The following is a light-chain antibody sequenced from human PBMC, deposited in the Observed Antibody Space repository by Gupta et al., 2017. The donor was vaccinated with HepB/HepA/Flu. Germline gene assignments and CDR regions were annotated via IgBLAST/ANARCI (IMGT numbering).Light chain of an antibody. Sequence: EIAMSPSPATLSVSPGERATHSSMASRSVSSNLAWYQQKPGQAPRLLIYGASNRATGIPARFSGSGSGTELTLTISSLQAEDVAVDDCLQDNNWPLTFGGGTKVEIK. CDR1: RSVSSN. CDR3: LQDNNWPLT. V-gene: IGKV3-15*01. J-gene: IGKJ4*01. CDR2: GAS.